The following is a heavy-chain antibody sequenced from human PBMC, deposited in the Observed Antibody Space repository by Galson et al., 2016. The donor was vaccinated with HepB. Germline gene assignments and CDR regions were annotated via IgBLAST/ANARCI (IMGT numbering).Heavy chain of an antibody. CDR2: IYYIGST. CDR3: ARSPGTVGTSWTHYFDY. J-gene: IGHJ4*02. V-gene: IGHV4-59*01. D-gene: IGHD4-23*01. CDR1: GASIGTYY. Sequence: SETLSLTCTVSGASIGTYYWSWIRQSPMHGLEWIGYIYYIGSTNYNPSIRTRPTMSVDSSKNQFSLKLSSVPAADTAISYCARSPGTVGTSWTHYFDYWGQGILVTVSS.